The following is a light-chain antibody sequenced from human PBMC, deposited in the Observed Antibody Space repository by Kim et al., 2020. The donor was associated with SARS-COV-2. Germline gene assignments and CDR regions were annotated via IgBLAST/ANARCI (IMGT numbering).Light chain of an antibody. CDR1: LDIKNY. CDR3: QQYRNLTIT. Sequence: ASVGDRVTITCQASLDIKNYLDWYQQKPGKAPKLLIYDASNLETGVPSRFSGRGSGTDFTFTISSLQPEDIATYYCQQYRNLTITFGPGTRLEIK. V-gene: IGKV1-33*01. J-gene: IGKJ5*01. CDR2: DAS.